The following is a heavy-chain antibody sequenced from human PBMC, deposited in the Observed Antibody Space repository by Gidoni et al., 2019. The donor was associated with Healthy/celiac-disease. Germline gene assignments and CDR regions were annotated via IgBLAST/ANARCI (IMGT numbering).Heavy chain of an antibody. CDR1: GFTFSSYG. J-gene: IGHJ4*02. Sequence: QVQLVESGGGVVQPGRSLRLSCAASGFTFSSYGMHWVRQAPGKGLEWVAVRWYDGSNKYYADSVKGRFTISRDNSKNTLYLQMNSLRAEDTAVYYCAREGQGGYYPGYSNYFDYWGQGTLVTVSS. D-gene: IGHD3-3*01. CDR2: RWYDGSNK. CDR3: AREGQGGYYPGYSNYFDY. V-gene: IGHV3-33*01.